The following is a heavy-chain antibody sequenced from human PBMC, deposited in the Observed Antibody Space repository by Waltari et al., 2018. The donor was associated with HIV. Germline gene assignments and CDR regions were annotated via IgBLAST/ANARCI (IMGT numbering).Heavy chain of an antibody. J-gene: IGHJ6*02. V-gene: IGHV3-23*01. CDR1: GFPFSSYA. D-gene: IGHD7-27*01. Sequence: EVQLLESGGGLVQPGGSLRLSCAASGFPFSSYAMSWVRQAPGKGLGCVSAISGRCGRTSYADSVKGVFTISRDNAKNTLYLQMTSLRAEDTAVYYCAKEHWGSYGMDVWGQGTTVTVSS. CDR2: ISGRCGRT. CDR3: AKEHWGSYGMDV.